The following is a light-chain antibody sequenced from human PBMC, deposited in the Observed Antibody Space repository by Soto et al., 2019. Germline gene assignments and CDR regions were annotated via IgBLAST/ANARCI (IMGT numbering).Light chain of an antibody. CDR2: KAS. Sequence: DIQMTQSPSTLSASVGDRVTITCRASQSISSWLAWYQQKPGKDPRLLIYKASSLESGVPSSFSGSGSGKEFTLTIRSLQPDDFASYYCQQYNSSPTFGQGTKVEIK. J-gene: IGKJ1*01. CDR3: QQYNSSPT. CDR1: QSISSW. V-gene: IGKV1-5*03.